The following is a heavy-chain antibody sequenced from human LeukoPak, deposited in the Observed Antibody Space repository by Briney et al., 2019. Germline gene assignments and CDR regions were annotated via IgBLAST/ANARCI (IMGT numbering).Heavy chain of an antibody. CDR1: GYTFTGYY. D-gene: IGHD1-7*01. CDR2: MNPNSGNT. CDR3: ARDSYRTRNYNWFDP. Sequence: ASVKVSCKASGYTFTGYYMHWVRQAPGQGLEWMGWMNPNSGNTGYAQKFQGRVTITRNTSISTAYMELSSLRSEDTAVYYCARDSYRTRNYNWFDPWGQGTLVTVSS. V-gene: IGHV1-8*03. J-gene: IGHJ5*02.